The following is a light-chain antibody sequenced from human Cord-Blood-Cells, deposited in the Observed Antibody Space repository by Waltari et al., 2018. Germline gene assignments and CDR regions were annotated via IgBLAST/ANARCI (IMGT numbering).Light chain of an antibody. CDR3: CSYAGSSTFYV. J-gene: IGLJ1*01. CDR2: EGS. CDR1: SSDVGSYNL. Sequence: QSALTQPASVPGSPGQSITISCTATSSDVGSYNLVSWYQQHPGKAPKLMIYEGSKRPSGVSNRFSGSKSGNTASLTISGLQAEDEADYYCCSYAGSSTFYVFGTGTKVTVL. V-gene: IGLV2-23*01.